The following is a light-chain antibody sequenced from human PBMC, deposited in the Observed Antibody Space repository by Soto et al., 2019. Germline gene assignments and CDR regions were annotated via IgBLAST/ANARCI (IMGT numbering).Light chain of an antibody. J-gene: IGLJ1*01. Sequence: QSALAQPASVSGSPGQTISISCTGTSSDVGGYNAVSWYQHHPGKAPKLIIYEVTHRPVGVSGRFSASKSGNTASLTITGLQAEDEADYYCNSFRVNRLYVFGTGTKLTV. CDR2: EVT. V-gene: IGLV2-14*01. CDR1: SSDVGGYNA. CDR3: NSFRVNRLYV.